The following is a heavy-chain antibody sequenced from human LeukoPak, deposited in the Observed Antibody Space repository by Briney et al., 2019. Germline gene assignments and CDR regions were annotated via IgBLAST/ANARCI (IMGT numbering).Heavy chain of an antibody. CDR2: INQSGST. CDR1: GGSFSGSFSGYY. J-gene: IGHJ6*03. D-gene: IGHD1-1*01. CDR3: ERVILERSNQYSYMDV. V-gene: IGHV4-34*01. Sequence: PSETLSLTCAVYGGSFSGSFSGYYWSWIREPPGKGLEWFGEINQSGSTNYNPSLKSRVTISVDTSKNQFSLKMSSVTAADTAVFYCERVILERSNQYSYMDVWGKGTTVTVSS.